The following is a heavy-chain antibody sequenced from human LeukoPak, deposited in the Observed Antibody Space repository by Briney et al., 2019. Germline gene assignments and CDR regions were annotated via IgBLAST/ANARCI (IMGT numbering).Heavy chain of an antibody. V-gene: IGHV3-53*04. J-gene: IGHJ2*01. CDR3: ARGKEGYFDL. Sequence: PGGSLRLSCAASGFTFSDSYMSWIRQAPGKGLEWVSVIYSGGSSYYADSVKGRFTISRHNSKNTLYLQMNSLRPEDTAVYYCARGKEGYFDLWGRGTLVTVSS. CDR2: IYSGGSS. CDR1: GFTFSDSY.